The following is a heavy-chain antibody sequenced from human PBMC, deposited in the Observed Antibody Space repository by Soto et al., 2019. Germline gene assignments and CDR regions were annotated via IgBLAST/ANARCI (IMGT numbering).Heavy chain of an antibody. Sequence: SETLSLTCAVHGGSFRGYYRSWIRQPPGKGLEWIGEINHSGGTNYNPSLKSRVSISVDASKNQFSLQLTSVTAADTAVYYCARLWSSNEGSSWGQGTLVTVSS. CDR2: INHSGGT. CDR1: GGSFRGYY. V-gene: IGHV4-34*01. CDR3: ARLWSSNEGSS. D-gene: IGHD3-10*01. J-gene: IGHJ4*02.